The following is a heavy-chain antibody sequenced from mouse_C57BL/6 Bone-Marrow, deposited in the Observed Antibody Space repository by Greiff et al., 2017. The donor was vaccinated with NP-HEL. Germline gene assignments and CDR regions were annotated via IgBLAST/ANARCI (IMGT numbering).Heavy chain of an antibody. CDR1: GYTFTDYY. Sequence: EVQLQQSGPELVKPGASVKISCKASGYTFTDYYMNWVKQSHGKSLEWIGDINPNNGGTSYNQKFKGKATLTVDKSSSTAYMELRSLTSEDSAVYYCARDYYGSSNDYFDYWGQGTTLTVSS. CDR3: ARDYYGSSNDYFDY. CDR2: INPNNGGT. J-gene: IGHJ2*01. V-gene: IGHV1-26*01. D-gene: IGHD1-1*01.